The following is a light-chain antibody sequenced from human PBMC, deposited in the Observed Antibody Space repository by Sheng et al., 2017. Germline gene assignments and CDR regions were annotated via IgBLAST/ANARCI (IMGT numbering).Light chain of an antibody. CDR3: QVWDSSGDHYV. CDR2: QDS. J-gene: IGLJ1*01. V-gene: IGLV3-1*01. Sequence: SYELTQPPSVSMSPGQTASITCSGDKLGNKYTYWYQQKPGQSPVLVIYQDSKRPSGIPERFSGSNSGNTATLTISGTQAMDEADYYCQVWDSSGDHYVFGSGTKVSV. CDR1: KLGNKY.